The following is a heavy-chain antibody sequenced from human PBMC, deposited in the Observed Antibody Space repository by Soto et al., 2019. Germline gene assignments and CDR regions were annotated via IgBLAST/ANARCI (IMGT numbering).Heavy chain of an antibody. D-gene: IGHD2-2*01. CDR1: GYTFTSYG. CDR3: ARWGVVPAAATMDV. Sequence: QVQLVQSGAEVMEPGASVKVSCKASGYTFTSYGIIWVRQAPGQGLEWMGWISGYNGDAQYAQNLQGRVTMTTETSTSTAYRELRSLRFDDTAVYYCARWGVVPAAATMDVWSQGTTVTVSS. J-gene: IGHJ6*02. CDR2: ISGYNGDA. V-gene: IGHV1-18*01.